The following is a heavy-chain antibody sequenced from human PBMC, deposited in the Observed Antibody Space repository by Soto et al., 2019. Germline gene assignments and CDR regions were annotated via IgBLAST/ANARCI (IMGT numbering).Heavy chain of an antibody. CDR3: ARDRTPGGYYYYYGMDV. V-gene: IGHV6-1*01. CDR1: GDSVSSNSAA. Sequence: SQTLSLTCAISGDSVSSNSAAWNWIRQSPSRGLEWLGRTYYRSKWYNDYAVSVKSRITINPDTSKNQFSLQLNSVTPEDTAVYYCARDRTPGGYYYYYGMDVWGQGTTVTVFS. J-gene: IGHJ6*02. D-gene: IGHD2-15*01. CDR2: TYYRSKWYN.